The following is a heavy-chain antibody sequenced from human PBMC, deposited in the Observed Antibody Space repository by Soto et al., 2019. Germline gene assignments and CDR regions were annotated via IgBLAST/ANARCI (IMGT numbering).Heavy chain of an antibody. D-gene: IGHD6-6*01. CDR3: ARGIAALYYYYGMDV. CDR1: GGSFSGYY. J-gene: IGHJ6*02. Sequence: SETLSLTCAVYGGSFSGYYWSWIRQPPGKGLEWIGEINHSGSTNYNPSLKSRVTISVDTSKNQFSLKLSSVTAADTAVYYCARGIAALYYYYGMDVWGQGTTVTVSS. CDR2: INHSGST. V-gene: IGHV4-34*01.